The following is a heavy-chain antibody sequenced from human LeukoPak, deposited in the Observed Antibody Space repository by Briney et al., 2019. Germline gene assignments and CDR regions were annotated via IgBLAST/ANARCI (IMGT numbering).Heavy chain of an antibody. CDR3: ARRGSTSRFDP. D-gene: IGHD2-2*01. CDR2: IYHSGST. J-gene: IGHJ5*02. Sequence: SETLSLTCAVSGGSISGSNWWSWVRQPPGKGLEWIGEIYHSGSTNYNPSLKSRVTISVDKSRNQFSLKLSSVTAADTAVYYCARRGSTSRFDPWGQGTLVSVSS. V-gene: IGHV4-4*02. CDR1: GGSISGSNW.